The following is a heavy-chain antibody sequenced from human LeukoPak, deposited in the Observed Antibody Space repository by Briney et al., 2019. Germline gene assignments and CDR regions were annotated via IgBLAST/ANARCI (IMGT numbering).Heavy chain of an antibody. Sequence: ASVKVSCKASGYTFTGYYMHWVRQAPGQGLEWMGWINPNSGGTNYAQKFQGRVTMTRDTSISTAYMELSRLRSDDTAVYYCARDPSYGSGSFGVGYYYYYMDVWGKGTTVTVSS. CDR1: GYTFTGYY. J-gene: IGHJ6*03. CDR2: INPNSGGT. CDR3: ARDPSYGSGSFGVGYYYYYMDV. V-gene: IGHV1-2*02. D-gene: IGHD3-10*01.